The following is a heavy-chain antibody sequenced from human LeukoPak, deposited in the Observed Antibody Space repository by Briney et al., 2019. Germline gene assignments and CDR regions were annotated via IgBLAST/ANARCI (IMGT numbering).Heavy chain of an antibody. V-gene: IGHV4-59*08. CDR1: GGSISSYY. D-gene: IGHD3-10*01. CDR2: IYYSGST. Sequence: SETLSLTCTVSGGSISSYYWSWIRQPPGKGLEWIGYIYYSGSTNYNPSLKSRVTISVDTSKNQFSLKLSSVTAADTAVYYCARSMVRGVIISMIDYWGQGTLVTVSS. CDR3: ARSMVRGVIISMIDY. J-gene: IGHJ4*02.